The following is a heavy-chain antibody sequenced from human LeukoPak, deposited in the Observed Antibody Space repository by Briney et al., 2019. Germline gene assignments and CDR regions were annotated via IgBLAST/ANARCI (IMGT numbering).Heavy chain of an antibody. D-gene: IGHD1-26*01. CDR1: GGSFSGYY. V-gene: IGHV4-34*01. Sequence: SETLSLTCAVYGGSFSGYYWSWIRQPPGKGLEWIGEINHSGSTNYNPSLKSRVTISVDTSENQFSLKLSSVTAADTAVYYCASFSGSYYFDYWGQGTLVTVSS. CDR2: INHSGST. CDR3: ASFSGSYYFDY. J-gene: IGHJ4*02.